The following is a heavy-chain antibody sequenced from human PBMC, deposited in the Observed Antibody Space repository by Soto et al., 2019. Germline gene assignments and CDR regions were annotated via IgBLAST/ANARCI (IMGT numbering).Heavy chain of an antibody. J-gene: IGHJ6*03. Sequence: EVQLVESGGGLVKPGGSLRLSCAASGFTFSSYSMNWVRQAPGKGLEWVSSISSSSSYIYYADSVKGRFTISRDNAKNSLYLQMNSLRAEDTAVYYCARDRVVPAALNYYYYYYMDVWGKGTTVTVSS. CDR3: ARDRVVPAALNYYYYYYMDV. CDR2: ISSSSSYI. D-gene: IGHD2-2*01. CDR1: GFTFSSYS. V-gene: IGHV3-21*01.